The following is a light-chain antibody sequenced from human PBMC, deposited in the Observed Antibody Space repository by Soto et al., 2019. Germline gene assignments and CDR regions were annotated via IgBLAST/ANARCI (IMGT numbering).Light chain of an antibody. CDR1: QSLAYSDGNTY. CDR3: VQCTRWPPYT. V-gene: IGKV2-30*01. Sequence: DVVMTQSPLSLPVTLGQPASISCRSSQSLAYSDGNTYLNWFQQRPGQSPRRLIYKVSNRDSGVPDRFSGSGSGTDFTLKISSVEAADVGVYYCVQCTRWPPYTFGQGTKLEIK. J-gene: IGKJ2*01. CDR2: KVS.